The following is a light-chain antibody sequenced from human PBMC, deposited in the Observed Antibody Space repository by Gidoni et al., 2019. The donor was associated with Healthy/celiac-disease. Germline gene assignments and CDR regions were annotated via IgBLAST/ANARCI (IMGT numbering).Light chain of an antibody. CDR3: MQGTHWPPT. CDR2: KVS. J-gene: IGKJ1*01. V-gene: IGKV2-30*01. CDR1: QSLVYSDGNTY. Sequence: DVVMTQSPLSLPVTLGQPASISCRSSQSLVYSDGNTYLNWFQQRPGQSPRRLIYKVSNRDSGVPDRFSGSGSGTDFKLKISMVEAEDVGVYYCMQGTHWPPTFGQGTKVEIK.